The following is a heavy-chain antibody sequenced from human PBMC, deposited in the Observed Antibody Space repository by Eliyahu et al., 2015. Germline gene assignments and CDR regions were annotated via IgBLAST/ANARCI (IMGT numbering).Heavy chain of an antibody. CDR1: GFXFSSYA. D-gene: IGHD6-13*01. CDR2: ISGSGGST. Sequence: EVQLLESGGGLVQPGGSLRLSCAASGFXFSSYAMSWVRQAPGKGLEWVSAISGSGGSTYYADSVKGRFTISRDNSKNTLYLQMNSLRAEDTAVYYCAKASGYSSSWYVHYWGQGTLVTVSS. CDR3: AKASGYSSSWYVHY. J-gene: IGHJ4*02. V-gene: IGHV3-23*01.